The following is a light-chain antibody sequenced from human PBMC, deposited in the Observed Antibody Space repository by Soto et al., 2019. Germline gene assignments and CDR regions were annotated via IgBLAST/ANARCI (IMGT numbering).Light chain of an antibody. CDR1: SSDVGGYNY. CDR3: SSYTSGTTLYV. CDR2: ASS. Sequence: QSALTQPASVSGSPGQSITISCTGTSSDVGGYNYVSWYQHHAGKAPRLMIYASSNRPSGVSHRSSGSRSGNTASLTISGLQAEDEADYYCSSYTSGTTLYVFGTGTKLTVL. J-gene: IGLJ1*01. V-gene: IGLV2-14*01.